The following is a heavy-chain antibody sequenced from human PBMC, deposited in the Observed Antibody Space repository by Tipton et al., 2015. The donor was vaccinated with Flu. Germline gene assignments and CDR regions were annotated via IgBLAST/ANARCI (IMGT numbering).Heavy chain of an antibody. D-gene: IGHD2-2*01. CDR2: IRHDESDK. Sequence: SLRLYCAASGLMFSGYGMHWVRQAPGKGLEWVAFIRHDESDKYYADSVKGRFTISRDNSKNALYLAINSLRTEDTAVYYCGRAIGGSSSHWGQGTLVTVSS. CDR3: GRAIGGSSSH. J-gene: IGHJ4*02. V-gene: IGHV3-30*02. CDR1: GLMFSGYG.